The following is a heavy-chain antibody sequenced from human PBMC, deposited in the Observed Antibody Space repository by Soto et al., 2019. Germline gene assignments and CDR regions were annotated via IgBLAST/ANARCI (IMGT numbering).Heavy chain of an antibody. J-gene: IGHJ4*02. CDR1: GDSVSSNSAA. CDR3: ARGYYESSDYFVGSPIFDY. CDR2: TYYRSKWFN. Sequence: SQTLSLTCVISGDSVSSNSAAWNWIRQSPSRGLEWLGRTYYRSKWFNNYALSVKSRITINPDTSKNQFSLQLNSVTPEDTAVYYCARGYYESSDYFVGSPIFDYWGQGSLVTVSS. D-gene: IGHD3-22*01. V-gene: IGHV6-1*01.